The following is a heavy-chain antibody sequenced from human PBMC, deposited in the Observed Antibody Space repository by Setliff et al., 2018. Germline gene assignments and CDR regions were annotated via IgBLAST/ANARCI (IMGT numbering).Heavy chain of an antibody. D-gene: IGHD3-22*01. V-gene: IGHV3-21*06. J-gene: IGHJ3*02. CDR3: ARDNYYDSTQDAFDI. Sequence: PGGSLRLSCAASRFTFSNYWMSWVRQAPGKGLEWVSGISSSGSYTYYAASVKGRFTISRDNANNSLFLQMDTLRPEDTAVYYCARDNYYDSTQDAFDIWGQGTMVTVSS. CDR1: RFTFSNYW. CDR2: ISSSGSYT.